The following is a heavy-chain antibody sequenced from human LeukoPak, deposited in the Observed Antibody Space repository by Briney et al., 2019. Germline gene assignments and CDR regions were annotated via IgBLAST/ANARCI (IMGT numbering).Heavy chain of an antibody. Sequence: SGGSLRLSCAASGFTFSSYAMSWVRQAPGKGLEWVSAISGSGGSTYYADSVNGRFTISTHNSKNTLYLQMNSLRAEDTAVYYCAKSRESAGDFQQNYYVDYWGQGTLVTVSS. CDR1: GFTFSSYA. J-gene: IGHJ4*02. D-gene: IGHD4-17*01. CDR2: ISGSGGST. V-gene: IGHV3-23*01. CDR3: AKSRESAGDFQQNYYVDY.